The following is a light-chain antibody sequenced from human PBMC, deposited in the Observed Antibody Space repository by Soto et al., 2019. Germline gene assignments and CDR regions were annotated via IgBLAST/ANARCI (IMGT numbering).Light chain of an antibody. CDR3: GTWDRSLSADV. V-gene: IGLV1-51*01. CDR2: DND. Sequence: QSVLTQPPSVSAAPRQKVTISCSGSTSNIEDNYVSWYQQLPGAAPRLLIYDNDERPAGIPDRFSGSKSGTSATLDITGLQTRDEADYYCGTWDRSLSADVFGTGTKLTVL. J-gene: IGLJ1*01. CDR1: TSNIEDNY.